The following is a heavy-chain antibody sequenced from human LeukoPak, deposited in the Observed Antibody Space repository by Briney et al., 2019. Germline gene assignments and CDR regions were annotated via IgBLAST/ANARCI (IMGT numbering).Heavy chain of an antibody. D-gene: IGHD3-10*01. J-gene: IGHJ4*02. CDR1: GLSFSNYD. CDR2: ISNDGSNN. CDR3: ARGITMVRGVSPPDY. Sequence: GGSLRLSCAASGLSFSNYDMHWVRQAPGKGLEWVALISNDGSNNNYADSVRGRFNISRDNSKNTLYLQMNSLRAEDTAVYYCARGITMVRGVSPPDYWGQGTLVTVSS. V-gene: IGHV3-30*03.